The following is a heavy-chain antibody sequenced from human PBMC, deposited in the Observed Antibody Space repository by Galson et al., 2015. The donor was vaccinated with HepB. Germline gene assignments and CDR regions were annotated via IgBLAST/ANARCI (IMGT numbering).Heavy chain of an antibody. V-gene: IGHV3-48*04. CDR2: ITSSSSAI. CDR1: GFIFNTYN. Sequence: SLRLSCAASGFIFNTYNMNWVRQAPGKGLEWVSYITSSSSAIYYADSVRGRFTVSRDNAKNSLYLQMNSLRAEDTAVYYCARERRWLQVGDDAFDIWGQGTMLTVSS. J-gene: IGHJ3*02. CDR3: ARERRWLQVGDDAFDI. D-gene: IGHD5-24*01.